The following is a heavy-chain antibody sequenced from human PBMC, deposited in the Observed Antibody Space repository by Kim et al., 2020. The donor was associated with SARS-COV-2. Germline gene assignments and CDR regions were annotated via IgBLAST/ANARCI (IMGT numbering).Heavy chain of an antibody. CDR1: GFTFSSYA. CDR2: ISGSGGST. D-gene: IGHD3-10*01. V-gene: IGHV3-23*01. J-gene: IGHJ4*02. Sequence: GGSLRLSCAASGFTFSSYAMSWVRQAPGKGLEWVSAISGSGGSTYYADSVKGRFTISRDNSKNTLYLQMNSLRAEDTAVYYCAKGPLYGSGGGSYYFDYWGQGTLVTVSS. CDR3: AKGPLYGSGGGSYYFDY.